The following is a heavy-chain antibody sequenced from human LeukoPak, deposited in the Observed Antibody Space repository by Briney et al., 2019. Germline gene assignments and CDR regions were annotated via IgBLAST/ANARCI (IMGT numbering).Heavy chain of an antibody. J-gene: IGHJ3*02. D-gene: IGHD5-18*01. CDR1: GGTFSSYA. CDR3: ASPNSGYSYGDDAFDI. V-gene: IGHV1-69*13. Sequence: SVKVSCKASGGTFSSYAISLVRQAPGQGLGWMGGIIPIFATANFAQKFQGRVTITADESTSTAYMELSSLRSEDTAVYYCASPNSGYSYGDDAFDIWGQGTMVTVSS. CDR2: IIPIFATA.